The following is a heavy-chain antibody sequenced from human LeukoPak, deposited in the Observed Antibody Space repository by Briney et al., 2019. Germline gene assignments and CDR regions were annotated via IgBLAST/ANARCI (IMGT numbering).Heavy chain of an antibody. V-gene: IGHV3-48*04. CDR3: ARDGDYGDYGAFDL. J-gene: IGHJ2*01. CDR1: GFIFSQYS. D-gene: IGHD4-17*01. CDR2: IRSSSET. Sequence: GGSLRLSCAASGFIFSQYSVNWVRQAPGKGLEWVSHIRSSSETFYADSVKGRFTISRDNAKNSLYLQMNSLRAEDTAVYYCARDGDYGDYGAFDLWGRGTLVTVSS.